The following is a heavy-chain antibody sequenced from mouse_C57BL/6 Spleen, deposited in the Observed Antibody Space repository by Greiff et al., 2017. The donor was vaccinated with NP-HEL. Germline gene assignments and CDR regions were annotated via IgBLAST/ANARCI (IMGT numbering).Heavy chain of an antibody. V-gene: IGHV3-6*01. J-gene: IGHJ2*01. CDR2: ISYDGSN. CDR1: GYSITSGYY. D-gene: IGHD1-1*01. Sequence: DVKLQESGPGLVKPSQSLSLTCSVTGYSITSGYYWNWIRQFPGNKLEWMGYISYDGSNNYNPSLKNRISITRDTSKNQFFLKLNSVTTEDTATYYCASYYYYGSSGFDYWGQGTTLTVSS. CDR3: ASYYYYGSSGFDY.